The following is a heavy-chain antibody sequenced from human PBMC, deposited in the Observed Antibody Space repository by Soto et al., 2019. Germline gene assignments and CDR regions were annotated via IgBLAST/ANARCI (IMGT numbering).Heavy chain of an antibody. D-gene: IGHD2-21*01. J-gene: IGHJ6*02. CDR2: ITTYNGDT. Sequence: QVQLVQSGAEVKKPGASVKVPCKASGYTFTSYAISWVRQAPGQGLEWMGWITTYNGDTNYAQKLQGRVTMTTDTSTTSAYMELRSLRSDDTAVYYCARVYSLVIDGMDVWGQGLTVTVSS. V-gene: IGHV1-18*01. CDR3: ARVYSLVIDGMDV. CDR1: GYTFTSYA.